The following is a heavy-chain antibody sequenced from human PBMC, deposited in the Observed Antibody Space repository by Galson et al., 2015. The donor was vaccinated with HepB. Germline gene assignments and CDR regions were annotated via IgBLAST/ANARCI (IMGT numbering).Heavy chain of an antibody. V-gene: IGHV3-74*01. J-gene: IGHJ4*02. CDR2: INSDGSST. CDR1: GFTFSSYW. D-gene: IGHD3-10*01. CDR3: ARAMVRGYIDY. Sequence: SLRLSCAASGFTFSSYWMHWVRQAPGKGLVWVSRINSDGSSTSYADSVKGRFTISRDNAKNTLYLQMNSLRAEDTAVYYCARAMVRGYIDYWGQGTLVTVSS.